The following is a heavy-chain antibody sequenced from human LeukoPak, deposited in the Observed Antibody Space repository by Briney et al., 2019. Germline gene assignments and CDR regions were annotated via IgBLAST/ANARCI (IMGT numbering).Heavy chain of an antibody. J-gene: IGHJ3*01. CDR3: VGTYCGGDCYAMYAFDF. D-gene: IGHD2-21*02. Sequence: PSETLSLTCSVSGDSIYNYYWSWIRQPPGKRLEWIGYIYYNGSTNYNPSLKSRVTFSVDTSRSQFALRLSSATAADTAVYYCVGTYCGGDCYAMYAFDFWGQGTVVSVSS. CDR2: IYYNGST. V-gene: IGHV4-59*08. CDR1: GDSIYNYY.